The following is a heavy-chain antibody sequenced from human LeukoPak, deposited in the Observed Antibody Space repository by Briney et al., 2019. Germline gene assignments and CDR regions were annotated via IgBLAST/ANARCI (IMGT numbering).Heavy chain of an antibody. V-gene: IGHV3-23*01. Sequence: GGSLRLSCAASGFTLSSYAMSWVRQAPGKGLEYVSGISNTGGRTYYADSMKGRFTISRDNSKNTVYLQMNSLRAEDTAVYYCAKDCCGTSLFDYWGQGTLVTVSS. CDR1: GFTLSSYA. D-gene: IGHD2-21*01. CDR3: AKDCCGTSLFDY. CDR2: ISNTGGRT. J-gene: IGHJ4*02.